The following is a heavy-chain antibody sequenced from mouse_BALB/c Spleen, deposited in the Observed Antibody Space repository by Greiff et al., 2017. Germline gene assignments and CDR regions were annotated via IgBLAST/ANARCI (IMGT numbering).Heavy chain of an antibody. Sequence: EVQLVESGGGLVKPGGSLKLSCAASGFTFSSYAMPWVRQTPEKRLEWVASISSGGSTYYPDSVKGRFTISRDNARNILYLQMSSLRSEDTAMYYCARGDDYDEFAYWGQGTLVTVSA. V-gene: IGHV5-6-5*01. CDR1: GFTFSSYA. D-gene: IGHD2-4*01. CDR3: ARGDDYDEFAY. J-gene: IGHJ3*01. CDR2: ISSGGST.